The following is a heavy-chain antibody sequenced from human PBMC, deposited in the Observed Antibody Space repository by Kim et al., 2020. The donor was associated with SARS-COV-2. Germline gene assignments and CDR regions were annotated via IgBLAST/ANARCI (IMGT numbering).Heavy chain of an antibody. CDR2: VTAYNGDT. J-gene: IGHJ5*02. D-gene: IGHD3-3*01. CDR1: DYTFNNFD. CDR3: ARDITLLGVVKHWFDP. V-gene: IGHV1-18*01. Sequence: ASVKVSCKASDYTFNNFDISWVRQAPGKGLEWMGWVTAYNGDTKYAQKFQGRVTMTIDTSTNTSYMEMRSLKSDDTAVYYCARDITLLGVVKHWFDPWGQ.